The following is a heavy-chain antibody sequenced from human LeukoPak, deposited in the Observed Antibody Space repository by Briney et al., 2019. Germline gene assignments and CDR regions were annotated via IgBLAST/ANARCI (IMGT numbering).Heavy chain of an antibody. V-gene: IGHV3-30*04. D-gene: IGHD4-17*01. CDR3: TRDGDGDYVFSYYFDY. CDR1: GFTLRNFA. J-gene: IGHJ4*02. CDR2: LSYDISHE. Sequence: GGSLRLSCAASGFTLRNFAMHWVRQAPGKGLEWVASLSYDISHEYYADSVKGRFTISRDNSKNTLYLQMNSLRVEDTAVYYCTRDGDGDYVFSYYFDYWGQGTLVTVSS.